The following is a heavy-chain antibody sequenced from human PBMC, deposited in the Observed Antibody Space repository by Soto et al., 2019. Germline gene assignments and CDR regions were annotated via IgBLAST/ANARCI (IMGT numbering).Heavy chain of an antibody. Sequence: QDQLVQSGAEVKKPGSSVKVSCKASGGTFSSHTFSWVRQAPGQGLEWMGRIIPALGTATYAQKFQGRVTITADESATTVYMELNSLRPEDPAVYYCARPDFGDYWYFDLWGRGSLVTVSS. J-gene: IGHJ2*01. CDR2: IIPALGTA. V-gene: IGHV1-69*08. CDR3: ARPDFGDYWYFDL. D-gene: IGHD4-17*01. CDR1: GGTFSSHT.